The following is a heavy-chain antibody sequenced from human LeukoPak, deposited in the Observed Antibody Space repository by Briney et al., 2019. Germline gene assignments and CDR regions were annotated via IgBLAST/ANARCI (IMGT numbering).Heavy chain of an antibody. D-gene: IGHD3-22*01. CDR2: INHSGST. J-gene: IGHJ4*02. CDR3: ASQRGYYYDSSGYSY. Sequence: SETLSLACAVYGGSFSGYYWSWIRQPPGKGLEWIGEINHSGSTNYNPSLKSRVTISVDTSKNQFSLKLSSVTAADTAVYYCASQRGYYYDSSGYSYWGQGTLVTVSS. V-gene: IGHV4-34*01. CDR1: GGSFSGYY.